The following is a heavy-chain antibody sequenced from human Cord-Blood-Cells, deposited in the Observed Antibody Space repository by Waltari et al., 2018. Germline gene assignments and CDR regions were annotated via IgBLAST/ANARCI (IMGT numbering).Heavy chain of an antibody. D-gene: IGHD5-12*01. Sequence: QVQLVQSGAEMKKPGSSVKVSCKASGGTFSSYAISWVRQAPGQGLEWMGGIIPIFGTANYAQKFQGRVTITADESTSTAYMELSSLRSEDTAVYYCARAFPHGYDYYYYYMDVWGKGTTVTVSS. CDR1: GGTFSSYA. V-gene: IGHV1-69*01. CDR2: IIPIFGTA. J-gene: IGHJ6*03. CDR3: ARAFPHGYDYYYYYMDV.